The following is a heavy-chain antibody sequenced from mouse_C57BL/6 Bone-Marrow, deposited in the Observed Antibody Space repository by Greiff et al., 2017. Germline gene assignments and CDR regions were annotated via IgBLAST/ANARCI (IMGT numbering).Heavy chain of an antibody. Sequence: QVQLQQPGAELVMPGASVKLSCKASGYTFTSYWMHWVKQRPGQGLEWIGEIDPSDSYTNYNQKFKGKSTLTVDKSSSTAYMQLSSLTSEDSAVYYCARSRQLRLRGFAYWGQGTLVTVSA. J-gene: IGHJ3*01. D-gene: IGHD3-2*02. CDR1: GYTFTSYW. V-gene: IGHV1-69*01. CDR3: ARSRQLRLRGFAY. CDR2: IDPSDSYT.